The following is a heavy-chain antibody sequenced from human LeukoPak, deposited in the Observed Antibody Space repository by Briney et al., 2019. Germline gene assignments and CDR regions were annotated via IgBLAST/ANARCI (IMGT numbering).Heavy chain of an antibody. CDR3: ARVLGSGSYYYYYMDV. V-gene: IGHV1-69*13. J-gene: IGHJ6*03. CDR1: GGTFISYA. CDR2: IIPIFGTA. Sequence: SVKVSCKASGGTFISYAISWVRQAPGQGLEWMGGIIPIFGTANYAQKFQGRVTITADESTSTAYMELSSLRSEDTAVYYCARVLGSGSYYYYYMDVWGKGTTVTISS. D-gene: IGHD3-10*01.